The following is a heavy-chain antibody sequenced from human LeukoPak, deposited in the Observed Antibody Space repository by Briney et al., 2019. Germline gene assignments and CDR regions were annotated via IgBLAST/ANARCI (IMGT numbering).Heavy chain of an antibody. CDR3: ARDSRPYYDDGSDYHHPGWFDP. D-gene: IGHD3-22*01. V-gene: IGHV1-18*01. CDR2: ISAYNGHT. Sequence: ASVKVSCKASGYTFNSYGINWVRQAPGQGLEWMGWISAYNGHTNYAQQLQGRLTMTTDTSTSTAYMELRSLRSDDTAVYYCARDSRPYYDDGSDYHHPGWFDPWGQGTLVTVSS. J-gene: IGHJ5*02. CDR1: GYTFNSYG.